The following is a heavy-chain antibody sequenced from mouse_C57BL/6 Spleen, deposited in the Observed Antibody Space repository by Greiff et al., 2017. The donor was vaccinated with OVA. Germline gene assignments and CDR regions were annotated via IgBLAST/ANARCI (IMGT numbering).Heavy chain of an antibody. J-gene: IGHJ3*01. CDR2: IDPETGGP. Sequence: VQLQQSGAELVRPGASVTLSCKASGYTFTDYEMHWVKQTPVHGLEWIGAIDPETGGPAYNQKFKGKAILTADKSSSTAYMELRSLTSEDSAVYYCTRKIYDGYPGWFAYWGQGTLVTVSA. CDR3: TRKIYDGYPGWFAY. V-gene: IGHV1-15*01. D-gene: IGHD2-3*01. CDR1: GYTFTDYE.